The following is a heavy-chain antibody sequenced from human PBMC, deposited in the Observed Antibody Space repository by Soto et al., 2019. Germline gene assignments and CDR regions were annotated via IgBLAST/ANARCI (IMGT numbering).Heavy chain of an antibody. CDR2: ISAYNGNT. CDR3: AREPQRWLRGRGWFDP. CDR1: GYTFTSYG. J-gene: IGHJ5*02. V-gene: IGHV1-18*01. D-gene: IGHD5-12*01. Sequence: ASVKVSCKASGYTFTSYGISWVRQAPGQGLEWMGWISAYNGNTNYAQKLQGRVTMTTDTSTSTAYMELRSLRSDDTAVYYCAREPQRWLRGRGWFDPWGQGTLVTVSS.